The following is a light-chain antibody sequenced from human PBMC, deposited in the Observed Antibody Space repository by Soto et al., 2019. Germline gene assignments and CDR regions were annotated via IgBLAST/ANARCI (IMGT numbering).Light chain of an antibody. CDR3: QQYGSSLFT. V-gene: IGKV3-20*01. Sequence: EIVLTQSPGTLSLSPGERATLSCRASQSVSSSYLAWYQQKPGQAPRLLIYGASSRATGIPDRFSGSGSGTDFTLIISSLEPEDFAVYYCQQYGSSLFTFGPGTKVDIQ. J-gene: IGKJ3*01. CDR1: QSVSSSY. CDR2: GAS.